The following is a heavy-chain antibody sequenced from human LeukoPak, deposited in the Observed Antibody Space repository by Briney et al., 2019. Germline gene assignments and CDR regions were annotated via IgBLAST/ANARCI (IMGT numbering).Heavy chain of an antibody. CDR2: IYTSGST. V-gene: IGHV4-61*02. D-gene: IGHD3-22*01. Sequence: SQILSLTCIVSGDSISSVNYYWSWIRQPAGKGLEWIGRIYTSGSTNYNPSLKSRVTISVDTSKNQFSLKLTSVTAADTAVYYCARGDSDSSGYSRGYFHHWGQGTLVTVSS. CDR1: GDSISSVNYY. J-gene: IGHJ1*01. CDR3: ARGDSDSSGYSRGYFHH.